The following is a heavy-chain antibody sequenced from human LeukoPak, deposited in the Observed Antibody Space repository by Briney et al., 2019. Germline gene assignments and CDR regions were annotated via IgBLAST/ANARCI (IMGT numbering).Heavy chain of an antibody. J-gene: IGHJ4*02. D-gene: IGHD3-3*01. CDR3: ASGYDFWSGDGDY. Sequence: SETLSLTCTVSGGSINSGSYYWNWIRQPAGKGLEWIGRIYTSGSTNYNPSLKSRVTISVDTSKNQFSLKLRSVTAADTAVYYCASGYDFWSGDGDYWGQGTLVTVSS. CDR2: IYTSGST. V-gene: IGHV4-61*02. CDR1: GGSINSGSYY.